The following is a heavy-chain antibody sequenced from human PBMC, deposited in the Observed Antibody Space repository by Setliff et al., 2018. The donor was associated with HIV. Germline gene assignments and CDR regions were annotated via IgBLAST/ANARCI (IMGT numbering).Heavy chain of an antibody. V-gene: IGHV1-18*01. J-gene: IGHJ4*02. CDR3: ARFPNPSQIVVIMPPDY. CDR1: GYSFTSYG. D-gene: IGHD3-22*01. Sequence: ASVKVSCKASGYSFTSYGISWVRQAPGQGLEWMGWISAYNGNKNYAQNLQDRVTMTTDTSTSTAYMELRSLRFDDTAVYYCARFPNPSQIVVIMPPDYWGQGTLVT. CDR2: ISAYNGNK.